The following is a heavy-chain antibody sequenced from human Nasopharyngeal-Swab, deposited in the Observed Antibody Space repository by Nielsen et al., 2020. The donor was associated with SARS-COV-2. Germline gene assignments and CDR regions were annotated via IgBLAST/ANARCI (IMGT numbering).Heavy chain of an antibody. CDR1: GGTFSSYS. Sequence: SVKVSCKASGGTFSSYSISWVRQAPGQGLEWMGGIIPIFGTANYAQKFQGRVTITADESTSTAYMELSSLRSEDTAVYYCARDRKGAYYYDSSGYSNWFDPWGQGTLVTVSS. CDR3: ARDRKGAYYYDSSGYSNWFDP. D-gene: IGHD3-22*01. J-gene: IGHJ5*02. CDR2: IIPIFGTA. V-gene: IGHV1-69*13.